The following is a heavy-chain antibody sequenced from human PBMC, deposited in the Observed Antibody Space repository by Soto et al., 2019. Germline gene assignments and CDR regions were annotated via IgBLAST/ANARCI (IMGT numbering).Heavy chain of an antibody. V-gene: IGHV1-46*03. CDR2: INTYSGNT. CDR3: PRGEWEFNLDY. J-gene: IGHJ4*02. CDR1: WSTFTSSH. D-gene: IGHD1-26*01. Sequence: ASLKVSCRASWSTFTSSHMHGVQQAPGQGLEWMGRINTYSGNTSYAQKLQGRVTMTTDTSTSTVYMELRSLRSDDTAAYYCPRGEWEFNLDYWGQGTLVTVSS.